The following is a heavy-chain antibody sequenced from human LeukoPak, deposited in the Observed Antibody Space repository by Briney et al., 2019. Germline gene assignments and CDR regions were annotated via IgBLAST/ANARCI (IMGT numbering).Heavy chain of an antibody. CDR3: ATPLGPLRTTYYFDY. V-gene: IGHV1-18*01. CDR1: GYTFTSYG. D-gene: IGHD1-1*01. CDR2: ISAYNGNT. Sequence: ASVKVSCKASGYTFTSYGISWVRQAPGQGLEWMGWISAYNGNTIYAQKFQGRVTMTEDTSTDTAYMELSSLRSEDTAVYYCATPLGPLRTTYYFDYWGQGTLVTVPS. J-gene: IGHJ4*02.